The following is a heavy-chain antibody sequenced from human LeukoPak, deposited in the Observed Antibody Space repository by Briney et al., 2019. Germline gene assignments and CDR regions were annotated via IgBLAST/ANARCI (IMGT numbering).Heavy chain of an antibody. J-gene: IGHJ3*02. Sequence: ASVKVSCKASGYTFTSYGISWVRQAPGQGLEWMGRINPNSGGTNYAQKFQGRFTMTRDTSISTAYMELSRLRSDDTAVYYCADEVGATQAFDIWGQGTMVTVSS. CDR2: INPNSGGT. CDR3: ADEVGATQAFDI. CDR1: GYTFTSYG. D-gene: IGHD1-26*01. V-gene: IGHV1-2*06.